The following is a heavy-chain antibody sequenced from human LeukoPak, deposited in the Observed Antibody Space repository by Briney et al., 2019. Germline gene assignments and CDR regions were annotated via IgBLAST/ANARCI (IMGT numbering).Heavy chain of an antibody. J-gene: IGHJ4*02. CDR3: AKLRVGATDFDY. CDR1: GFTFSSYG. V-gene: IGHV3-30*18. CDR2: ISYDGSNK. D-gene: IGHD1-26*01. Sequence: PGGSLRLSSAASGFTFSSYGMHWVRQAPGKGLEWVAVISYDGSNKYYADSVKGRFTISRDNSKNTLYLQMNSLRAEDTAVYYCAKLRVGATDFDYWGQGTLVTVSS.